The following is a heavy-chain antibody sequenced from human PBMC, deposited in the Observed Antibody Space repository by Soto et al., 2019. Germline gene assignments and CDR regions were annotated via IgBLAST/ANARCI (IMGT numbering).Heavy chain of an antibody. CDR2: ISSDGRDI. J-gene: IGHJ6*02. Sequence: GGSLRLSCSASGFIFTDYYMTWIRQAPGKGLEWVSHISSDGRDIYYADSMEGRLSVSRDNSENSLFLQMDSLRAEDTAVYYCARLGSLGHPYYYAVDVWGQGTPVTVSS. CDR3: ARLGSLGHPYYYAVDV. V-gene: IGHV3-11*01. D-gene: IGHD1-26*01. CDR1: GFIFTDYY.